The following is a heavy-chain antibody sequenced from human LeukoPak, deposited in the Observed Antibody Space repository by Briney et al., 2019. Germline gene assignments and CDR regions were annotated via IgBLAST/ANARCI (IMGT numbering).Heavy chain of an antibody. V-gene: IGHV1-8*01. D-gene: IGHD3-3*02. J-gene: IGHJ3*02. CDR1: GYTFTSYD. Sequence: ASVKVSCKASGYTFTSYDINWVRQATGQGLEWMGWMNPNSGNTGYAQKFQGRVTMTRNTSISTAYMELSSLRSEDTAVYYCARGVSSTEIRSDAFDIWGQGTMVTVSS. CDR2: MNPNSGNT. CDR3: ARGVSSTEIRSDAFDI.